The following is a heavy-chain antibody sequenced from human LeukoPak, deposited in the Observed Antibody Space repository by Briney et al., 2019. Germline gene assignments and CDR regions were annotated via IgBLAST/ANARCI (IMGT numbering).Heavy chain of an antibody. CDR1: GFTFTDYY. V-gene: IGHV1-2*02. D-gene: IGHD1-1*01. CDR3: ASHGLNA. J-gene: IGHJ5*02. Sequence: ASVKVSCKASGFTFTDYYVHWVRQAPGQGLEWMGFISPNGDTTNYAQSFQGRVTMARDTSISTAYMELSRLRFDDTAVYYCASHGLNAWGQGTLVTVSS. CDR2: ISPNGDTT.